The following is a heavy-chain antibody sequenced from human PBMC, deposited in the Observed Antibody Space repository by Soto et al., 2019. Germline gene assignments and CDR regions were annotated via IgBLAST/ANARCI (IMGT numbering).Heavy chain of an antibody. J-gene: IGHJ6*02. D-gene: IGHD2-2*01. CDR1: GFTFRNYA. CDR2: ISGNGGDI. V-gene: IGHV3-23*01. CDR3: AKRGDIVEVSRTFVGYGMDV. Sequence: PWGSLRLSCAASGFTFRNYAMSWVRQAPGKGLEWVSRISGNGGDINYADSVKGRFTISRDNSKNTLYLQMNSLRAEDTAVYYCAKRGDIVEVSRTFVGYGMDVWGQGTTVTVSS.